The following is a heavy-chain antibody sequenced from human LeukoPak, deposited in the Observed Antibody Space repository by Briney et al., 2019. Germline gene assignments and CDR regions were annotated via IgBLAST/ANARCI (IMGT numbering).Heavy chain of an antibody. J-gene: IGHJ4*02. Sequence: SETLSLTCDVYDGSFSGFFWGWIRQPPGQGLEWIGEINHSGITNYNPSLKSRVTMSVDTSKNQFSLKLSPVTAADTAVYFCARFTGYLYFDYWGQGTLVTVSS. CDR2: INHSGIT. D-gene: IGHD3-9*01. CDR3: ARFTGYLYFDY. V-gene: IGHV4-34*01. CDR1: DGSFSGFF.